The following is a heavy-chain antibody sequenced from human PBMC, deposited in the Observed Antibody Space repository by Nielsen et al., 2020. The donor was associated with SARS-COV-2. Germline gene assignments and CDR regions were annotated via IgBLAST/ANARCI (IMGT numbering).Heavy chain of an antibody. V-gene: IGHV4-61*01. CDR3: GGSYTTSSTHYYYYGMGV. J-gene: IGHJ6*02. Sequence: GSLRLSCTVSGGSVSSGSYYWSWIRQPPGKGLEWIGYIYYSGSTNYNPSLKSRVTMSVDTSKNQFSLKLSSVTAADTAVYYCGGSYTTSSTHYYYYGMGVWGQGTTVTVSS. CDR1: GGSVSSGSYY. D-gene: IGHD6-6*01. CDR2: IYYSGST.